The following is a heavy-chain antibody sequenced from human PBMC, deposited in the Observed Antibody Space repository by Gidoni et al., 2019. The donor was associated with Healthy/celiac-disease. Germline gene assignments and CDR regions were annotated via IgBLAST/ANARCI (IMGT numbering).Heavy chain of an antibody. V-gene: IGHV1-3*01. D-gene: IGHD3-22*01. CDR1: GYTFTSYA. Sequence: QVQLVQSGAEVKKPGASVKVSCKASGYTFTSYAMHWVRQAPGQRLEWMGWINAGNGNTKYSQKFQGRVTITRDTSASTAYMELSSLRSEDTAVYYCARGLGGYYHNWFDPWGQGTLVTVSS. J-gene: IGHJ5*02. CDR2: INAGNGNT. CDR3: ARGLGGYYHNWFDP.